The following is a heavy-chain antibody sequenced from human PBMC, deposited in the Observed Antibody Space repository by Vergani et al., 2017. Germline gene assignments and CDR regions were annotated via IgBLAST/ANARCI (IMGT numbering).Heavy chain of an antibody. CDR1: GFTFSSYS. D-gene: IGHD6-13*01. CDR2: ISSSSSYT. Sequence: EVQLVESGGGLVKPGGSLRLSCAASGFTFSSYSMNWVRQAPGKGLEWVSSISSSSSYTNYADSVKGRFTISRDNAKNSLYLQMNSLKTEDTAVYYCTTLDSSSWYYWGQGTLVTVSS. J-gene: IGHJ4*02. V-gene: IGHV3-21*03. CDR3: TTLDSSSWYY.